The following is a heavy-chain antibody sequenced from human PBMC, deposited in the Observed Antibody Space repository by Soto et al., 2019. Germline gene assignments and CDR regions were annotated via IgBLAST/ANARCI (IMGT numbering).Heavy chain of an antibody. V-gene: IGHV3-21*01. CDR1: GFTFSSYS. D-gene: IGHD6-13*01. J-gene: IGHJ5*02. CDR2: ISSSSSYI. CDR3: ARTQIAAAATGWFDP. Sequence: GGSLRLSCAASGFTFSSYSMNWVRQAPGKGLEWVSSISSSSSYIYYADSVKGRFTISRDNAKNSLYPQMNSLRAEDTAVYYCARTQIAAAATGWFDPWGQGTLVTVSS.